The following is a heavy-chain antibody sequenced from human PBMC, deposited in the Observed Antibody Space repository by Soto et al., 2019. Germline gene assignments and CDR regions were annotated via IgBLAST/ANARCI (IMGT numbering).Heavy chain of an antibody. CDR3: ARIVGLRLNDY. CDR2: ISSTGSYA. V-gene: IGHV3-11*05. Sequence: QVQLVESGGGLVKPGGSLRLSCAVSGFTFNDYQMTWFRQAPGKGLEWVSRISSTGSYADYADSVKGRFTVSRDNANNTVYLQVDSLRDEDTAVYFCARIVGLRLNDYWGQGTLVIVSS. J-gene: IGHJ4*02. CDR1: GFTFNDYQ. D-gene: IGHD1-26*01.